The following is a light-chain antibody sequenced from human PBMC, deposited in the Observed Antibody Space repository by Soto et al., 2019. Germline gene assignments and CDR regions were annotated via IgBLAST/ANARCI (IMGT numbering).Light chain of an antibody. CDR3: QQFATSPLT. CDR1: QSLSSSY. J-gene: IGKJ4*01. CDR2: GAS. V-gene: IGKV3-20*01. Sequence: EIVLTQSPGTLSLSPGERATLCCRASQSLSSSYLAWYQQKPGQAPRLLIYGASSRATGIPDRFSGSGSGTDFTLTISRLEPEDFAVYYCQQFATSPLTFGGGTKVDIK.